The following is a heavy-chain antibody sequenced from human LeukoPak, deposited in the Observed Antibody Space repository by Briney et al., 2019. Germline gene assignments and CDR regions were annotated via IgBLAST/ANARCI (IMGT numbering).Heavy chain of an antibody. CDR2: ISRDGGTT. Sequence: GGSLRLSCETSGFTFSRVSMHWVRQVPGKGLEWVALISRDGGTTYYADSVEGRFTISRDNSMNTLYLQMNSLRVEDTALYYCAKEKRDSTGWINFDYWGQGTLVAVSS. V-gene: IGHV3-30*18. CDR1: GFTFSRVS. D-gene: IGHD3-22*01. CDR3: AKEKRDSTGWINFDY. J-gene: IGHJ4*02.